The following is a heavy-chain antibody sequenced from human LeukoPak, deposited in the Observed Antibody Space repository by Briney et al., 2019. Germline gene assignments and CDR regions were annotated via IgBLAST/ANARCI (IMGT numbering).Heavy chain of an antibody. J-gene: IGHJ3*02. V-gene: IGHV4-30-4*08. CDR2: SYYSGST. D-gene: IGHD3-3*01. Sequence: SETLSLTCTVSGGSISSGDYYWSWIRQPPGKGLEWIGYSYYSGSTYYNPSLKSRVTISVDTTKNQYSLKLSSVTAADTAVYYCARVTLFGVVIIGAFDIWGQGTMVTVSS. CDR1: GGSISSGDYY. CDR3: ARVTLFGVVIIGAFDI.